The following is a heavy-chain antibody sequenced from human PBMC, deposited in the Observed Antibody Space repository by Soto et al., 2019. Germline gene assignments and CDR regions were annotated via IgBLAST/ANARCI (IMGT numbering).Heavy chain of an antibody. CDR2: IKSKTDGGTT. V-gene: IGHV3-15*01. Sequence: EVQLVESGGGLVKPGGSLRLSCAASGFTFSNAWMSWVRQAPGKGLEWVGRIKSKTDGGTTDYAAPVKGRFTISRDDAKKTMYLQINVLKTEHRAVYYCTAHSGYERNARSLQHWGQGTLVTVSS. CDR1: GFTFSNAW. CDR3: TAHSGYERNARSLQH. D-gene: IGHD5-12*01. J-gene: IGHJ1*01.